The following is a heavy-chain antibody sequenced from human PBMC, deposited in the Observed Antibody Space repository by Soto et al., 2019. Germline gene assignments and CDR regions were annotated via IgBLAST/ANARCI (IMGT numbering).Heavy chain of an antibody. Sequence: GESLKISCKTSGYSFTGYWVALVRQTPGRGLEWMGIIYPTDSDIRYSPSFQGQVTISADKSISTVYLQWSSLKASDTAMYYCARQDGFGLYYFDYWGQGTLVTVSS. CDR3: ARQDGFGLYYFDY. D-gene: IGHD3-10*01. V-gene: IGHV5-51*01. CDR1: GYSFTGYW. J-gene: IGHJ4*02. CDR2: IYPTDSDI.